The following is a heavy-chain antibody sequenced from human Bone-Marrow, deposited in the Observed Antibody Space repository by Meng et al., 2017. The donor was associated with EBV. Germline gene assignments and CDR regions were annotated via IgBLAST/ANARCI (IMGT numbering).Heavy chain of an antibody. CDR1: GFDFSTSS. D-gene: IGHD1-1*01. J-gene: IGHJ5*02. CDR3: ASGDPLTGIPFDT. Sequence: EVQLVESGGGGVMPGGSLRLSCAASGFDFSTSSMNWVRQAPGMGLEWLSCISDVSDYIYYADSVKGRFNISRDNAENSLYLQMSSLRVEDTAVYYCASGDPLTGIPFDTWGQGTLVTVDS. V-gene: IGHV3-21*01. CDR2: ISDVSDYI.